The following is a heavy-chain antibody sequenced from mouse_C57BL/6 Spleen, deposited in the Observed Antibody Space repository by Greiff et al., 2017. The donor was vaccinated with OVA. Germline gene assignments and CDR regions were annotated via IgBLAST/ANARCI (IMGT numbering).Heavy chain of an antibody. V-gene: IGHV10-1*01. Sequence: EVQGVESGGGLVQPKGSLKLSCAASGFSFNTYAMNWVRQAPGKGLEWVARIRSKSNNYATYYADSVKDRFTISRDDSESMLYLQMNNLKTEDTAMYYCVSGWGTLPYWGQGTLVTVSA. CDR2: IRSKSNNYAT. CDR1: GFSFNTYA. D-gene: IGHD2-14*01. CDR3: VSGWGTLPY. J-gene: IGHJ3*01.